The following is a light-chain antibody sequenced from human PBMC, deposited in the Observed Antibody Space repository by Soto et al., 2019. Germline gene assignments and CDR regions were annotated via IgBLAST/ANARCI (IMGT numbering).Light chain of an antibody. CDR2: GAS. CDR1: QSVGDNN. CDR3: QQYATSSWA. Sequence: EIVLTQSPGTLSLSPGERGILSCRASQSVGDNNLAWYQQRPGLAPRLLIYGASSRATGIPDRFSGSGSGTDFTLTISRLEPGDFAVYYCQQYATSSWALGQGTKVEIK. V-gene: IGKV3-20*01. J-gene: IGKJ1*01.